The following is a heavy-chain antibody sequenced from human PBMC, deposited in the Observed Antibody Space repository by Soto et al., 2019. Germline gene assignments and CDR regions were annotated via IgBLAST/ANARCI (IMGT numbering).Heavy chain of an antibody. CDR3: ARGLYYYGSGTHDAFDI. V-gene: IGHV1-8*01. J-gene: IGHJ3*02. D-gene: IGHD3-10*01. CDR1: GYTFTSYD. CDR2: MNPNSGNT. Sequence: QVQLVQSGAEVKKPGASVKVSCKASGYTFTSYDINWVRQATGQGLEWMGWMNPNSGNTGYEQKFQGRVTMTRNTSISTAYMELSSLRSEDTAVYYCARGLYYYGSGTHDAFDIWGQGTMVTVSS.